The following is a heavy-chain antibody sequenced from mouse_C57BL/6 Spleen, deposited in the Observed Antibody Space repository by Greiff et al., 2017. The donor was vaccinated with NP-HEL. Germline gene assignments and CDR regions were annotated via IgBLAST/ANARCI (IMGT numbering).Heavy chain of an antibody. CDR3: ARSKPLGAMDY. CDR1: GYAFSSSW. D-gene: IGHD3-1*01. V-gene: IGHV1-82*01. J-gene: IGHJ4*01. CDR2: IYPGDGDT. Sequence: VQLQESGPELVKPGASVKISCKASGYAFSSSWMNWVKQRPGKGLEWIGRIYPGDGDTNYNGKFKGKATLTADKSSSTAYMQLSSLTSEDSAVYFCARSKPLGAMDYWGQGTSVTVSS.